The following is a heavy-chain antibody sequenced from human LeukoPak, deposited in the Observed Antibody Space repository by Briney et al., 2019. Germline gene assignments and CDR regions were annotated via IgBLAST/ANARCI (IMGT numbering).Heavy chain of an antibody. CDR1: GFTFSSYG. CDR2: IWYDGSNK. D-gene: IGHD3-22*01. Sequence: GASLRLSCAASGFTFSSYGMHWVRQAPGKGRERVAVIWYDGSNKYYADCVKGRFTISRDTSKNTLFLQMNMQDADDTAVYYCAKGTYYYDSSGYYYFDYSGQGALVTASS. CDR3: AKGTYYYDSSGYYYFDY. V-gene: IGHV3-33*06. J-gene: IGHJ4*02.